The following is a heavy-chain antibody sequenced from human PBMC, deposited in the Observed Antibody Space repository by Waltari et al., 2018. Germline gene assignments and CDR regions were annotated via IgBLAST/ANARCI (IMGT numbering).Heavy chain of an antibody. CDR1: GGSISSGGYY. D-gene: IGHD1-26*01. J-gene: IGHJ5*02. V-gene: IGHV4-31*01. CDR2: IYYSGST. Sequence: QVQLQESGPRLVKPSQTLSLPCTVSGGSISSGGYYWSWIRQHPGKGLEWIGYIYYSGSTYYNPSLESLVSISLDTSKNQFSLKLSSVTDADTAVYYCARRGVGWFDPWGQGTLVTVSS. CDR3: ARRGVGWFDP.